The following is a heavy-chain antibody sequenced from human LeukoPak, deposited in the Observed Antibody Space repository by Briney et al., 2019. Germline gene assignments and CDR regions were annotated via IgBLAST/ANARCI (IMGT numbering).Heavy chain of an antibody. V-gene: IGHV3-49*03. CDR1: GFTFGDYA. CDR3: TRDDLGLVVPTARDAFDI. J-gene: IGHJ3*02. CDR2: IRSKAYGGTT. Sequence: GGSLRLSCTASGFTFGDYAMSWFRQAPGKGLEWVGFIRSKAYGGTTEYAASVKGRFTISRDDSKSIAYLQMNSLKTEDTAVYYCTRDDLGLVVPTARDAFDIWGQGTMVTVSS. D-gene: IGHD2-2*01.